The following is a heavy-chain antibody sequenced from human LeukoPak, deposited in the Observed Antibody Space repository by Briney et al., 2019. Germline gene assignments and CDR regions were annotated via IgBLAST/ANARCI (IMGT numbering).Heavy chain of an antibody. V-gene: IGHV4-59*01. Sequence: SETLSLTCTVSGGSISSYYWSWIRQPPGKGLEWIGYIYYSGSTNYNPSLKSRVTIPVDTSKKQYSLKLSPVTAADTAVYYCARCIRYSSGWYFDYWGQGTLVTVSS. J-gene: IGHJ4*02. CDR3: ARCIRYSSGWYFDY. D-gene: IGHD6-19*01. CDR2: IYYSGST. CDR1: GGSISSYY.